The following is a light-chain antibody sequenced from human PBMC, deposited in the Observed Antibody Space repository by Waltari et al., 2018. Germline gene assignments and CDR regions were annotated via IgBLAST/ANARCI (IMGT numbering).Light chain of an antibody. CDR3: AAWDVSLKGV. Sequence: QSVLTQPPSASGTPGQRVTISCSGSSSNIGSNTVNWYQQLPGMAPKLTIYSNNPRPSGVPDRISGAKSGTSASRAISGLQSDDEADYYCAAWDVSLKGVFGGGTKVTVL. J-gene: IGLJ2*01. CDR1: SSNIGSNT. CDR2: SNN. V-gene: IGLV1-44*01.